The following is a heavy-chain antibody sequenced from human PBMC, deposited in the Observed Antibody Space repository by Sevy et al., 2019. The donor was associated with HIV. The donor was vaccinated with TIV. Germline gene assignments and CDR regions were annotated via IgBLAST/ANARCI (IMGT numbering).Heavy chain of an antibody. J-gene: IGHJ5*02. Sequence: GGSLRLSCAASGFTFSSYGMHWVRQAPGKGLEWVAVIWYDGSNKYYADSVKGRFTISRDNSKNTLYLQMNSLRAEDTAVYYCARDRGTIFGVVMWVFDPWGQGTLVTVSS. V-gene: IGHV3-33*01. D-gene: IGHD3-3*01. CDR1: GFTFSSYG. CDR3: ARDRGTIFGVVMWVFDP. CDR2: IWYDGSNK.